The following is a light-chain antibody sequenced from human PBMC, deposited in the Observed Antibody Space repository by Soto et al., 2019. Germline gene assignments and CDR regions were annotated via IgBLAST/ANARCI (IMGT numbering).Light chain of an antibody. CDR2: SAS. CDR3: QQGHNWPLT. J-gene: IGKJ2*01. V-gene: IGKV3-15*01. CDR1: PSISTE. Sequence: EIVMTQSPATLSVSPGARATLSCRASPSISTELAWYQQKPGQPPRLLIYSASTRATGVPARFTGSGSGSEFTLTISGLQSEDFAVYYCQQGHNWPLTFGQGTRLEI.